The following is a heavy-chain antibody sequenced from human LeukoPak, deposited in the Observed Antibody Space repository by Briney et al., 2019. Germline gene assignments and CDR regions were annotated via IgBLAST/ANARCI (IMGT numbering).Heavy chain of an antibody. J-gene: IGHJ4*02. V-gene: IGHV3-21*01. D-gene: IGHD3-22*01. CDR3: ARVGDSSGYLIDY. CDR1: GFTFSSYS. Sequence: GGSPRLSCAASGFTFSSYSMNWVRQAPGKGLEWVSSISSSSSYIYYADSVKGRFTISRDNAKNSLYLQMNSLRAEDTAVYYCARVGDSSGYLIDYWGQGTLVTVSS. CDR2: ISSSSSYI.